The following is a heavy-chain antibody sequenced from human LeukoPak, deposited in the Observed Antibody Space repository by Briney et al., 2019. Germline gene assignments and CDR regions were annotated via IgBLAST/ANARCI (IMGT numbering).Heavy chain of an antibody. D-gene: IGHD1-26*01. CDR3: ARDVGKVGATTDY. V-gene: IGHV3-30*02. Sequence: GGSLRLSCAASGFTFSSYGMHWVRQAPGKGLEWVAFIRYDGSNKYYADSVKGRFTISRDNAKNSLYLQMNSLRAEDTAVYYCARDVGKVGATTDYWGQGTLVTVSS. J-gene: IGHJ4*02. CDR1: GFTFSSYG. CDR2: IRYDGSNK.